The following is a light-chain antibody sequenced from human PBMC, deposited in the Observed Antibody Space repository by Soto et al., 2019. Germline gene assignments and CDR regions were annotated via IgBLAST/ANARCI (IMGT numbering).Light chain of an antibody. CDR1: QSVSSN. V-gene: IGKV3-15*01. CDR3: QQYNNWSWT. CDR2: GAS. J-gene: IGKJ1*01. Sequence: EIVMTQSPATLSVYPGERATLSCRASQSVSSNLAWYQQKPGQAPRLLIYGASTRATGIPARFSGSGSGTEFTLTISSLQSEDFAVYYCQQYNNWSWTFGQGTKV.